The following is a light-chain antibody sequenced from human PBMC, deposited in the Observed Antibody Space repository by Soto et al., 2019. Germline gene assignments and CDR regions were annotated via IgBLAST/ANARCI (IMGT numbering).Light chain of an antibody. CDR3: QANGSPHS. CDR2: GAS. V-gene: IGKV3-20*01. J-gene: IGKJ1*01. CDR1: PSVSSSY. Sequence: EIVLTQSPGTLSLSPGERATLACRASPSVSSSYLAWYQQKPGQAPRLLIYGASSRATGIPDRFSSSGSGTDITLTISRLHDDDFALYYHQANGSPHSFGQGTKVEIK.